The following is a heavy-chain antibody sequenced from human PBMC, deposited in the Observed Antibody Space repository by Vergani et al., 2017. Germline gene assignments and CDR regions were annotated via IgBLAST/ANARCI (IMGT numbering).Heavy chain of an antibody. CDR3: ARDPPWNGPDYYYGMDV. V-gene: IGHV1-18*01. J-gene: IGHJ6*02. D-gene: IGHD2-8*01. Sequence: QVQLVQSGAEVKKPGASVKVSCKASGYTFTSYGISWVRQAPGQGLEWMGWISAYNGNTNYAQKLQGRVTMTTDTSTSTAYMGLRSLRSDDTAVYYCARDPPWNGPDYYYGMDVWGQGTTVTVSS. CDR2: ISAYNGNT. CDR1: GYTFTSYG.